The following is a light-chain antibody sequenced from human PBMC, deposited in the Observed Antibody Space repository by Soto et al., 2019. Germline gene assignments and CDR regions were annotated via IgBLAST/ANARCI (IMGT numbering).Light chain of an antibody. CDR1: QSVSNNY. Sequence: EIVLTQSPGTLSLSPRERATLSCRASQSVSNNYLAWYQHRPGQAPRLLIHGASTRAPGIPDRFSGSGSGTDFTLTISRLEPEDFAVYYCQQYAASPRTFGQGTQVEV. V-gene: IGKV3-20*01. CDR2: GAS. J-gene: IGKJ1*01. CDR3: QQYAASPRT.